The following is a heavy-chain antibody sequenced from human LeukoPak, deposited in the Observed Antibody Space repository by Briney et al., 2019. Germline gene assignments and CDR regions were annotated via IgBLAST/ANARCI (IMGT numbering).Heavy chain of an antibody. CDR2: FDPEDGET. CDR3: ATAPPTSGIHYEFWSGLGLSYYYYMDV. J-gene: IGHJ6*03. V-gene: IGHV1-24*01. D-gene: IGHD3-3*01. Sequence: ASVKVSCKVSGYTLTELSMHWVRQAPGKGLEWMGGFDPEDGETIYAQKFQGRVTMTEDTSTDTAYMELSSLRSEDTAVYYCATAPPTSGIHYEFWSGLGLSYYYYMDVWGKGTTVTVSS. CDR1: GYTLTELS.